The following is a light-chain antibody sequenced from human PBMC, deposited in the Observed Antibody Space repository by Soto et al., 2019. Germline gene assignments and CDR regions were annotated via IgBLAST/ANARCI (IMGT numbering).Light chain of an antibody. CDR3: SSYTSSSTYV. Sequence: QSVLTQPASGSGSPGQPITISCTGTSSDVGGYNYVSWHQQHPGKAPKLMIYDVRNRPSGVSNRFSGSKSGNTASLTISGLQAEDEADYYCSSYTSSSTYVFGTGTKVTVL. CDR1: SSDVGGYNY. V-gene: IGLV2-14*03. CDR2: DVR. J-gene: IGLJ1*01.